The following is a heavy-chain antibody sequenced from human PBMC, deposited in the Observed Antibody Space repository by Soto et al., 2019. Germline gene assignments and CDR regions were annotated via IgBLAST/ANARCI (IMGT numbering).Heavy chain of an antibody. V-gene: IGHV1-69*12. D-gene: IGHD3-3*01. Sequence: QVQLVQSGAEVRKPGSSVKVSCKASGGTFSNSAITWVRQAPGQGLEWVGGIIPIFGSTNYAQKFQGRVTITADEWTSTAYMELSSLTSEATAVYYCARDGDLRSDFWSGPLGGGWFDPWGQGTLVTVSS. J-gene: IGHJ5*02. CDR1: GGTFSNSA. CDR2: IIPIFGST. CDR3: ARDGDLRSDFWSGPLGGGWFDP.